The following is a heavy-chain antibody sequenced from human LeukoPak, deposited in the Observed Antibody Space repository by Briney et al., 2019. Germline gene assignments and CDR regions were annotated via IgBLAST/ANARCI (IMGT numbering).Heavy chain of an antibody. CDR3: ARTRYYYNSRSYGAPYYFDY. CDR2: IYYSGST. J-gene: IGHJ4*02. V-gene: IGHV4-39*01. Sequence: PSETLSLTCAVSGGSISSNSYYSGWIRQPPGKGPEWIGSIYYSGSTYYNPSLKSRVTISVDTSKNQFSLKLSSVTAADTAVYYCARTRYYYNSRSYGAPYYFDYWGQGTLVTVSS. CDR1: GGSISSNSYY. D-gene: IGHD3-10*01.